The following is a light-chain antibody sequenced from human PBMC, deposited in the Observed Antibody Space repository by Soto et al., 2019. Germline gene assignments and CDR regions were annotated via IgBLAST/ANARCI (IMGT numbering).Light chain of an antibody. V-gene: IGKV3-11*01. CDR1: QSVSSY. CDR2: DAS. J-gene: IGKJ4*01. CDR3: QQRSNWPPVT. Sequence: EIVFTQSPATLSLSPGERATLSCRASQSVSSYLAWYQQKPGQAPRLLIYDASTRATGIPARFSGSGSGTDFTLTISSLEPEDFAVYYCQQRSNWPPVTFGGGTKVDIK.